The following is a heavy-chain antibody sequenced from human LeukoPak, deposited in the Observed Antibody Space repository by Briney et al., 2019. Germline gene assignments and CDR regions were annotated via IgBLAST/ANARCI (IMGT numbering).Heavy chain of an antibody. Sequence: ASVKVSCKASGYTFTSYGISWVRQAPGQGPEWMGWISAYNDDTNYPQKLQGRLTMTIDTSTSTAYMELRSLRSDDTAVYYCARRSSLWFGESYYDYYGMDVWGQGTTVTVSS. J-gene: IGHJ6*02. D-gene: IGHD3-10*01. CDR1: GYTFTSYG. V-gene: IGHV1-18*01. CDR2: ISAYNDDT. CDR3: ARRSSLWFGESYYDYYGMDV.